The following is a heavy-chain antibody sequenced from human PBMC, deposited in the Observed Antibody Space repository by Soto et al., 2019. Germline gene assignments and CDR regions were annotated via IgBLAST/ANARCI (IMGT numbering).Heavy chain of an antibody. D-gene: IGHD3-10*01. CDR1: VASTRSYY. Sequence: SQTRSLTCSVSVASTRSYYWHWIRQPPGKGLEWIGYVYTSDYTRYSSSLKSRVTISVDTSKSQFYPRLNSVTAADTAVYYCASSAGHPGDFFYYNGMDVWGQGTTVTVSS. CDR3: ASSAGHPGDFFYYNGMDV. CDR2: VYTSDYT. V-gene: IGHV4-4*08. J-gene: IGHJ6*02.